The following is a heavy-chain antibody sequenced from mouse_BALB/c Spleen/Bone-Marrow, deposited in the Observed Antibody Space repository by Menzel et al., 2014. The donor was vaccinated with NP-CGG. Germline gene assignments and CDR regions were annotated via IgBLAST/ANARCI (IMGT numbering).Heavy chain of an antibody. Sequence: VQLQQPGPELVKPGASVKVSCKASGYSFTDYNMYWVKQSHGKSLEWIGYIDPYNGGTSYNQKFKGKATLTVDKSSSTPFMTHNGLTSAHSAVNDSARRLNYPHLEYRGQVTTLNFSS. CDR1: GYSFTDYN. CDR2: IDPYNGGT. V-gene: IGHV1S135*01. CDR3: ARRLNYPHLEY. J-gene: IGHJ2*01. D-gene: IGHD2-1*01.